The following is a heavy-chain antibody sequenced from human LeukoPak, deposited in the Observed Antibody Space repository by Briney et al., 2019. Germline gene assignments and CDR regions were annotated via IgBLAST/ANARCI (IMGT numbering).Heavy chain of an antibody. CDR2: IYYGGST. CDR1: GGSISSYY. Sequence: SETLSLTCTVSGGSISSYYWSWIRQPPGKGLEWIGYIYYGGSTNYNPSLKSRVTTSVDTSKNQFSLKLSSVTAADTAVYYCAREALGIDYWGQGTLVTVSS. V-gene: IGHV4-59*01. J-gene: IGHJ4*02. D-gene: IGHD7-27*01. CDR3: AREALGIDY.